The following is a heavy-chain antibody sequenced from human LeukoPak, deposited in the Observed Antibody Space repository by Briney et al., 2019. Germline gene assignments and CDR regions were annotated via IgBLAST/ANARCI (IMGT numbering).Heavy chain of an antibody. CDR1: GFTVRGDY. D-gene: IGHD3-22*01. CDR2: VYGGGTT. Sequence: GGSLRLSCVASGFTVRGDYMTWVRQAPGKGQEWVSFVYGGGTTYYEDSVKGRFTISRDSSKNTLFLQMNSLRVGDTAVYYCARAGYFDSSGFYAPDAFDIWGQGTVVTVSS. V-gene: IGHV3-53*01. CDR3: ARAGYFDSSGFYAPDAFDI. J-gene: IGHJ3*02.